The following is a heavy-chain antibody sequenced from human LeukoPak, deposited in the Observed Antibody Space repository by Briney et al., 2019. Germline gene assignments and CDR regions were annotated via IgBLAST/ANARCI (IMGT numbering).Heavy chain of an antibody. J-gene: IGHJ4*02. CDR3: ARSPIVVVPAALQVDY. CDR2: ISSSSSYI. CDR1: GFTFSSYS. D-gene: IGHD2-2*01. Sequence: GGSLRLSCGASGFTFSSYSMNWVRQAPGKGLEWVSSISSSSSYICYADSVKGRFTISRDNAKNSLYLQMNSLRAEDTAVYYCARSPIVVVPAALQVDYWGQGTLVTVSS. V-gene: IGHV3-21*01.